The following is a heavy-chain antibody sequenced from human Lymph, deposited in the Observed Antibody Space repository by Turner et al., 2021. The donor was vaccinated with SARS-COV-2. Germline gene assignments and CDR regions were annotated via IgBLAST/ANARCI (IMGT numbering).Heavy chain of an antibody. J-gene: IGHJ6*02. CDR3: ARDLGTYGMDV. Sequence: EVQLVETGGGLIQPGGSLRLSCEASGIIVSRNYMNWVRQAPGKGLEWVSVSYSGGTTYYADSVKGRFTISRDNSKNTLYLQMNSLRVEDTAVYYCARDLGTYGMDVWGQGTTVTVSS. CDR2: SYSGGTT. D-gene: IGHD6-13*01. V-gene: IGHV3-53*02. CDR1: GIIVSRNY.